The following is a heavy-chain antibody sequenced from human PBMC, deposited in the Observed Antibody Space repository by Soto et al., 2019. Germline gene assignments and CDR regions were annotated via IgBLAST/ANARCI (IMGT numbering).Heavy chain of an antibody. Sequence: QVQLVQSGAEVKKPGASVKVSCKVSGYTFIELSIHWVRQAPGKGLEWMGTFDPEDGETIYAQEFQGGVTMTEDASTDTAYMELSSLKSEDTAVYYCATEESCGGDCYRALDFWGQGTLVTVSA. CDR1: GYTFIELS. V-gene: IGHV1-24*01. D-gene: IGHD2-21*02. J-gene: IGHJ4*02. CDR3: ATEESCGGDCYRALDF. CDR2: FDPEDGET.